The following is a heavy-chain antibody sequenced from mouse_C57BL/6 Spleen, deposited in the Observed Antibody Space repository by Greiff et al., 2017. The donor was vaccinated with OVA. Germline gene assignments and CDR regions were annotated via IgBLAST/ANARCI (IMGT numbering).Heavy chain of an antibody. Sequence: QVQLQQSGAELVKPGASVKLSCKASGYTFTEYTIHWVKQRSGQGLEWIGWFYPGSGSIKYNEKFKDKATLTADKSSSTVYMELSRLTSEDSAVYFCARNEGEGAIYYYGSSCGFYAMDYWGQGTSVTVSS. CDR2: FYPGSGSI. V-gene: IGHV1-62-2*01. CDR3: ARNEGEGAIYYYGSSCGFYAMDY. D-gene: IGHD1-1*01. J-gene: IGHJ4*01. CDR1: GYTFTEYT.